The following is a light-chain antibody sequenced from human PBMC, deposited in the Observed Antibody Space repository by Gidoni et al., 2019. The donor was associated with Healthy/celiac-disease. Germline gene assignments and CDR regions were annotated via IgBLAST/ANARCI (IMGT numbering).Light chain of an antibody. CDR3: QQANSFLRSWT. Sequence: DIQMTQSPSSVSASVGDRVTITCRASQVISSWLAWYQQKPGKAPKLLIYAASSLQSGVPSRFSGSGSGTDFTLTISSLQPEDFATYYCQQANSFLRSWTFGQGTKVEIK. V-gene: IGKV1-12*01. J-gene: IGKJ1*01. CDR2: AAS. CDR1: QVISSW.